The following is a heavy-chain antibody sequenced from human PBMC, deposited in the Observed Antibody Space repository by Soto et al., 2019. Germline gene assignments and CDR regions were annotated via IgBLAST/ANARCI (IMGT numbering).Heavy chain of an antibody. CDR2: ISAYNGNT. D-gene: IGHD3-9*01. CDR1: GYTFTSYG. Sequence: ASVKVSCKASGYTFTSYGISWVRQAPGQGLEWMGWISAYNGNTNYAQKLQGRVTMTTDTSTSTAYMELRSLRSDDTAVYYCARVQVVVAMDILTDWGQGTLVTVSS. J-gene: IGHJ4*02. CDR3: ARVQVVVAMDILTD. V-gene: IGHV1-18*01.